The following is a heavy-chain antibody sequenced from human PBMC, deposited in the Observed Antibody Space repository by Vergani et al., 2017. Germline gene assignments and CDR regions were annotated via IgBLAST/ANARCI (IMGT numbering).Heavy chain of an antibody. V-gene: IGHV4-59*01. D-gene: IGHD2-15*01. CDR2: IYYSGST. CDR1: GGSISRYY. CDR3: ARGGARYCSGGSCGNWFDP. J-gene: IGHJ5*02. Sequence: QVQLQESGPGLVKPSETLSLTCTVPGGSISRYYWSWIRQPPGKGLEWIGDIYYSGSTNYNPALNTRVTISIDTANTQFSLKLSSVTAADTAVFYGARGGARYCSGGSCGNWFDPWGQGTLVTVSS.